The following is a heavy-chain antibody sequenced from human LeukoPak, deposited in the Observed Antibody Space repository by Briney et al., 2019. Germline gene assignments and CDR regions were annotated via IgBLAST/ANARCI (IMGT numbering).Heavy chain of an antibody. Sequence: SETLSLTCTVSGGSISSYYWSWIRQPPGKGLEWIGYIYYSGSTNYNPSLKSRATISVDTSKNQFSLKLSSLTAADTAVYYCARERLWLGELSSWFDPWGQGTLVTVSS. CDR2: IYYSGST. D-gene: IGHD3-10*01. CDR1: GGSISSYY. V-gene: IGHV4-59*01. CDR3: ARERLWLGELSSWFDP. J-gene: IGHJ5*02.